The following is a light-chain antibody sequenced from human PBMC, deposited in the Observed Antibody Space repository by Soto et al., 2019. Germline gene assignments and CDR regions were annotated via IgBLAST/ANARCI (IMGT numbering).Light chain of an antibody. CDR1: SSDVGGYNF. V-gene: IGLV2-8*01. Sequence: QSALTQPPSASGSPGQSVTISCTGTSSDVGGYNFVSWYQQHPGKAPKLIIYEVSKRPSGVPDRFSGSKSGNTASLTVSGLQPEDEAEYYCISYAVSTSYVFGTGTKVTVL. CDR3: ISYAVSTSYV. CDR2: EVS. J-gene: IGLJ1*01.